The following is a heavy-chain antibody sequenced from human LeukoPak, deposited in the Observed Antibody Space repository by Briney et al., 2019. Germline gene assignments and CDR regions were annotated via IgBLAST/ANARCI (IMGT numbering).Heavy chain of an antibody. J-gene: IGHJ6*03. CDR3: ARGLCSSTSCYDYYYYYMDV. V-gene: IGHV4-34*01. D-gene: IGHD2-2*01. CDR1: GGSFSGYY. CDR2: INHSGST. Sequence: SETLSLTCAVYGGSFSGYYWSWIRQPPGKGLEWIGEINHSGSTNYNPSLKSRVTISVDTSKNQFSLKLSSVTAADTAVYHCARGLCSSTSCYDYYYYYMDVWGKGTTVTVSS.